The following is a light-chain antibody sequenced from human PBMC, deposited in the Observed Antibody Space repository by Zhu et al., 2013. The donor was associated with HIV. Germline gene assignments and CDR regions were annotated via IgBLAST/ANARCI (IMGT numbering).Light chain of an antibody. CDR3: QQYNNWPYT. Sequence: EIVMTQSPATLSVSPGERATLSCRASQSVSSNLAWYQQKPGQAPRRVIYGAATRATGIPARFSGNGSGTEFTLTISSLDSEDFAVYYCQQYNNWPYTFGQGTKLEIK. V-gene: IGKV3-15*01. J-gene: IGKJ2*01. CDR2: GAA. CDR1: QSVSSN.